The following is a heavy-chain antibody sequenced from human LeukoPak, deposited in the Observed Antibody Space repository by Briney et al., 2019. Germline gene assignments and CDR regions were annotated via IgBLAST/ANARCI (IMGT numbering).Heavy chain of an antibody. D-gene: IGHD1-20*01. Sequence: ASVKVSCKAYGYTFTGYYMHWVRQAPGQGLEWMGWVNPNSGGTNYAQKFQGRVTMTRDTSISTAYMELSRLRSDDTAVYYCARGGWYNWNTHTDWGQGTLVTVSS. J-gene: IGHJ4*02. CDR2: VNPNSGGT. V-gene: IGHV1-2*02. CDR3: ARGGWYNWNTHTD. CDR1: GYTFTGYY.